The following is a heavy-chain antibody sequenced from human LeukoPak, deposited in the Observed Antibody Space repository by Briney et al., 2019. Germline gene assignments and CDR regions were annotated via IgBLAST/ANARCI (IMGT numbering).Heavy chain of an antibody. CDR2: ISGYNGNT. CDR3: ARERSSYYYGMDV. V-gene: IGHV1-18*01. Sequence: ASVKVSCKASGGTFSSYAISWVRQAPGQGLEWMGWISGYNGNTKYAQKFQGRVTMTTDTSTSTAYMELRSLRSDDTAVFYCARERSSYYYGMDVWGQGTTVTVSS. D-gene: IGHD3-10*01. J-gene: IGHJ6*02. CDR1: GGTFSSYA.